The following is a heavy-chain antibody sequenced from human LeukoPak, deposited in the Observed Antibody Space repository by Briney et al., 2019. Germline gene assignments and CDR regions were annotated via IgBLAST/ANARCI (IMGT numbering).Heavy chain of an antibody. D-gene: IGHD2-2*01. CDR2: IIPIFGTA. J-gene: IGHJ4*02. CDR3: ASTAKYCSSTSCYSAFDY. CDR1: GGTFSSYA. Sequence: GASVKVSCKASGGTFSSYAISWVRQAPGQGLERMGGIIPIFGTANYAQKFQGRVTITADESTSTAYMELSSLRSEDTAVYYCASTAKYCSSTSCYSAFDYWGQGTLVTVSS. V-gene: IGHV1-69*13.